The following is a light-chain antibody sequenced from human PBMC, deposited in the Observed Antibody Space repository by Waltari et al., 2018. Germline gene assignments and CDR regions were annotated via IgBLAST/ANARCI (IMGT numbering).Light chain of an antibody. CDR1: QYINKY. J-gene: IGKJ1*01. CDR2: AAS. V-gene: IGKV1-39*01. CDR3: QQSFSNPPWT. Sequence: DIQMIQSPSSLSASVGDRVTVTCRASQYINKYLNWYQQKPGKAPKLLIFAASTLQSGGPSRFSGSGSGTDFTLTISNLQDEDFATYYCQQSFSNPPWTFGQGTKVETK.